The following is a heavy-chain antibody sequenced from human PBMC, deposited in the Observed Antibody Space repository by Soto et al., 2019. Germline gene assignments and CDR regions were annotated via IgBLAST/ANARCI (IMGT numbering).Heavy chain of an antibody. J-gene: IGHJ4*02. CDR3: ARDLIAVAGPVDY. V-gene: IGHV3-7*01. D-gene: IGHD6-19*01. Sequence: GGSLRLSCAASGFTFSSYWMSWVRQAPGKGVEWVANIKQDGSEKYYVDSVKGRFTISRDNAKNSLYLQMNSLRAEDTAVYYCARDLIAVAGPVDYWGQGTLVTVSS. CDR1: GFTFSSYW. CDR2: IKQDGSEK.